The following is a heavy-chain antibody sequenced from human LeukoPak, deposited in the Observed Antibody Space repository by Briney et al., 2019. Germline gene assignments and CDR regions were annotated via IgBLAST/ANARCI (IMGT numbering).Heavy chain of an antibody. CDR2: ISETGGTT. Sequence: GSLRLSCAASGFTFNNFAMSWVRQAPGKGLEWVSDISETGGTTWHADSVKGRLTISRDNSKNTLYLQMNTLRAEDTAVYYCAKDYRGQDSLFDYWGQGTLVIVSS. D-gene: IGHD3-10*01. CDR3: AKDYRGQDSLFDY. CDR1: GFTFNNFA. V-gene: IGHV3-23*01. J-gene: IGHJ4*02.